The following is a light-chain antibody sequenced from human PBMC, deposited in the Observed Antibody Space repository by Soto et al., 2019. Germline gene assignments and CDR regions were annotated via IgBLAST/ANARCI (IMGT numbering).Light chain of an antibody. J-gene: IGKJ2*01. V-gene: IGKV1-39*01. CDR2: SAS. Sequence: DIQMTQSPTSLSASVGYSVTISCRASQSVSSYLNWYQQQPGEAPKLLISSASTLQTGVPSRFSGSGFGTDYTLTISSLQSADFATYYCQQTFKTPHTFGQGTKVDIK. CDR1: QSVSSY. CDR3: QQTFKTPHT.